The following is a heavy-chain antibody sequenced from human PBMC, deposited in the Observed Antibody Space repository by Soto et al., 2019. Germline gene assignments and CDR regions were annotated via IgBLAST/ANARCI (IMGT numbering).Heavy chain of an antibody. V-gene: IGHV1-2*04. Sequence: ASVKVSCKASGYTFTGYYMHWVRQAPGQGLEWKGWINPNSGGTNYAQKFQGWVTMTRDTSISTAYMELSRLRSDDTAVYYCAREKGYSYAYYYYYGMDVWGQGTTVTVS. J-gene: IGHJ6*02. CDR2: INPNSGGT. CDR3: AREKGYSYAYYYYYGMDV. CDR1: GYTFTGYY. D-gene: IGHD5-18*01.